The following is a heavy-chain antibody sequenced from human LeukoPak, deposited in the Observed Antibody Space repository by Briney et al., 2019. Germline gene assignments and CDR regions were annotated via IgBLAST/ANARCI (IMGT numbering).Heavy chain of an antibody. V-gene: IGHV1-58*02. CDR2: IVVGSGNT. CDR3: AAIDRPYYYYGMDV. CDR1: GFTFTSSA. Sequence: GTSVKVSCKASGFTFTSSAMQWVRQACGQRLEWIGWIVVGSGNTNYAQKFQERLTITRDMSTSTAYMELSSLRSEDTAVYYCAAIDRPYYYYGMDVWGQGTTVTVSS. J-gene: IGHJ6*02.